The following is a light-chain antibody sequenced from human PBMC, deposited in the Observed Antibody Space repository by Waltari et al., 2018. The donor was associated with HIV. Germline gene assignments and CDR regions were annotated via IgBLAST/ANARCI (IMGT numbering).Light chain of an antibody. CDR3: QQYGTSPYT. Sequence: EHVLTQSPGTLSLSPGERATLSCRASRSVSSNYLTWYQQRPGQPPRLLIYAASTRATAIPDRFSGSGSGTDFTLTISRLEPEDFAVYYCQQYGTSPYTFGQGTKVEI. CDR2: AAS. V-gene: IGKV3-20*01. J-gene: IGKJ2*01. CDR1: RSVSSNY.